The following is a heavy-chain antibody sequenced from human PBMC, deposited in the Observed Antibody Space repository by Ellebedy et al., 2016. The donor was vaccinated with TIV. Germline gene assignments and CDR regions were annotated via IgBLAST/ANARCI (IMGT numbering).Heavy chain of an antibody. CDR1: GFTVSSNY. J-gene: IGHJ4*02. V-gene: IGHV3-53*05. CDR3: ARDAGGNCTNGVCYYFDY. D-gene: IGHD2-8*01. CDR2: IYSGGST. Sequence: GESLKISXAASGFTVSSNYMSWVRQAPGKGLEWVSVIYSGGSTYYADSMKGRFTISRDNSKNTLYLQMNSLRTEDTAMYYCARDAGGNCTNGVCYYFDYWGQGTLVTVSS.